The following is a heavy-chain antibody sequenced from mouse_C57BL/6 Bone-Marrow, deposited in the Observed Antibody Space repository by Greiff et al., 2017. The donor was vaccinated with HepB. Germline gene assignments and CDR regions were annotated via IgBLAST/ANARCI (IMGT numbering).Heavy chain of an antibody. V-gene: IGHV1-55*01. Sequence: VQLQQPGAELVKPGASVKMSCKASGYTFTSYWITWVKQRPGQGLEWIGDIYPGSGSTNYNEKFKSKATLTVDTSSSTAYMQLSSLTSEDSAVYYCARYDNYYGSSYPIAYGGQGTLVTVSA. CDR1: GYTFTSYW. CDR3: ARYDNYYGSSYPIAY. D-gene: IGHD1-1*01. J-gene: IGHJ3*01. CDR2: IYPGSGST.